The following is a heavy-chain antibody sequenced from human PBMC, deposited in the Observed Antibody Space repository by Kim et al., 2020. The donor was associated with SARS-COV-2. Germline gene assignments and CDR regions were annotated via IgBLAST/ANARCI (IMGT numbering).Heavy chain of an antibody. Sequence: ADSVKARLTISRDNAKNTLELQMNRLRDEDTAVYDCARETAQQGSYDMDVWGKGTTVTVSS. CDR3: ARETAQQGSYDMDV. J-gene: IGHJ6*03. V-gene: IGHV3-74*01. D-gene: IGHD6-13*01.